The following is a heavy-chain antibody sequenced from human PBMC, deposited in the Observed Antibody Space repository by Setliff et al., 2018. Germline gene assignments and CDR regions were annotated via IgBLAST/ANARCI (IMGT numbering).Heavy chain of an antibody. CDR2: TYYSGDA. D-gene: IGHD3-10*01. CDR3: ARHVGSRSRGYNYYYYYMDV. Sequence: SETLSLTCAVSGGPISTNTYFWGWIRQSPGKGLEWIGNTYYSGDAYYSPSLKSRVTISVDTSRNQFSLKLSSVTAADTAVYYCARHVGSRSRGYNYYYYYMDVWGKGTTVTVSS. J-gene: IGHJ6*03. V-gene: IGHV4-39*01. CDR1: GGPISTNTYF.